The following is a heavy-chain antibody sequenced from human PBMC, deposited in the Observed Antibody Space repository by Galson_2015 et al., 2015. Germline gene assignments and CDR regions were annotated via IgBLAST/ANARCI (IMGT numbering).Heavy chain of an antibody. CDR2: ITPFFAGA. CDR1: GGTFNNYA. Sequence: SVKVSCKASGGTFNNYAISWVRQAPGQGLEWVGGITPFFAGANYAQKFQGRVTITADKATTTAYMEISRLRSDDTAVYYCARASQDFSTPSCPYNYWGQGTLVAVSS. CDR3: ARASQDFSTPSCPYNY. V-gene: IGHV1-69*06. J-gene: IGHJ4*02. D-gene: IGHD2-2*01.